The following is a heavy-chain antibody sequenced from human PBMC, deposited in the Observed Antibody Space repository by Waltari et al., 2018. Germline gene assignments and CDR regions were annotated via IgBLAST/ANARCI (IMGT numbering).Heavy chain of an antibody. CDR1: GFTFSRYS. J-gene: IGHJ4*02. V-gene: IGHV3-21*01. CDR2: SSSSSSYI. D-gene: IGHD3-3*01. CDR3: ARDYDFWSGYLFAY. Sequence: EVQLVESGGGLVKPGGSLRLSCAASGFTFSRYSMNWVRQAPGKGLEWVSSSSSSSSYIYYADSVKGRFTISRDNAKNSLYLQMNSLRAEDTAVYYCARDYDFWSGYLFAYWGQGTLVTVSS.